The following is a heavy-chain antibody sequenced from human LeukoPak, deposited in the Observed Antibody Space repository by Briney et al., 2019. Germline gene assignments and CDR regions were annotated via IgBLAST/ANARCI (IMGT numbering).Heavy chain of an antibody. J-gene: IGHJ4*02. CDR3: AKAIGATYYYASGSYYFDY. D-gene: IGHD3-10*01. CDR1: GFTFSMYY. Sequence: PGGSLRLSCAASGFTFSMYYMHWVRQAPGKGLVWVSYIKSDGSSANYADSVRGRFTITRDNAKNTVDLQMNSLRAEDTAVYYCAKAIGATYYYASGSYYFDYWGQGTLVTVSS. CDR2: IKSDGSSA. V-gene: IGHV3-74*01.